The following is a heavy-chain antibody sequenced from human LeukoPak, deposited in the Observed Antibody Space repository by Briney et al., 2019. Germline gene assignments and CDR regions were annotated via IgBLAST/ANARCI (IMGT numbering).Heavy chain of an antibody. D-gene: IGHD3-22*01. CDR1: GFTFSNAW. J-gene: IGHJ4*01. CDR3: TTPNYYDSSGYDLWDY. V-gene: IGHV3-15*01. Sequence: GGSLRLSCAASGFTFSNAWMSWVRQAPGKGLEWVGRIKSKTDGGTTDYAAPVKGRFTISRDDSKNTLYLQMNSLKTEDTAVYYCTTPNYYDSSGYDLWDYWGHGTLVTVSS. CDR2: IKSKTDGGTT.